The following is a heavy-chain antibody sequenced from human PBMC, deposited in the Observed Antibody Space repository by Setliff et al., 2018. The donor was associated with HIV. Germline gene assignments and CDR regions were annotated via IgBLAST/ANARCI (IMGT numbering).Heavy chain of an antibody. J-gene: IGHJ4*02. D-gene: IGHD4-17*01. CDR3: AREGGSTVAHSPLDY. Sequence: ASVKVSCKASGGTFRNYAISWVRQAPGRGLEWMGGAIPISGSTTYAQKFQGRVTMTRDTSTSTVYMELSSLRSEDTAVYYCAREGGSTVAHSPLDYWGQGSPVTVSS. V-gene: IGHV1-69*05. CDR2: AIPISGST. CDR1: GGTFRNYA.